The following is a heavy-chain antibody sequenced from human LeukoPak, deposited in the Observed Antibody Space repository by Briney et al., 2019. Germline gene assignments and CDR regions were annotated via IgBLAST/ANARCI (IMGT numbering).Heavy chain of an antibody. V-gene: IGHV4-38-2*02. CDR1: GYPIASGYY. CDR3: ARSDGYGLVGI. CDR2: IYHSGST. Sequence: SETLSLTCSVSGYPIASGYYWGWIRQPPGKGLEWIGSIYHSGSTYYNPSLKSRVIIIIDTPKNHFSLTLSSVTAADTAVYYCARSDGYGLVGIWGQGTMVTVSS. D-gene: IGHD3-10*01. J-gene: IGHJ3*02.